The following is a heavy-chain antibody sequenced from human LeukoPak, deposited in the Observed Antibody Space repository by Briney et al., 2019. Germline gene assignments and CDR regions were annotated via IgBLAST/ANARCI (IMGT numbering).Heavy chain of an antibody. CDR1: GFAFSSYA. J-gene: IGHJ4*02. Sequence: GRSLRLSCAASGFAFSSYAMHWVRQAPGKGLEWVAVISYDGSNKYYADSVKGRFTISRDNSKNTLYLQMNSLRAEDTAVYYCARDPYYDILTGYYRSYFDYWGQGTLVTVSS. CDR2: ISYDGSNK. CDR3: ARDPYYDILTGYYRSYFDY. D-gene: IGHD3-9*01. V-gene: IGHV3-30-3*01.